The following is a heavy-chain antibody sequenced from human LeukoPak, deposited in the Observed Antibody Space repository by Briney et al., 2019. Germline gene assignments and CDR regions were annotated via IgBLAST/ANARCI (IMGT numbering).Heavy chain of an antibody. CDR1: GFTFSSYW. J-gene: IGHJ4*02. CDR2: IKQDGSEK. D-gene: IGHD3-22*01. V-gene: IGHV3-7*01. CDR3: ARIPYSRTDSSGYYSVFYYFDY. Sequence: GGSPRLSCAASGFTFSSYWMSWVRQAPGKGLEWVANIKQDGSEKYYVDSVKGRFTISRDNPKNSLYLQMNSLRAEDTAVYYCARIPYSRTDSSGYYSVFYYFDYWGQGTLVTVSS.